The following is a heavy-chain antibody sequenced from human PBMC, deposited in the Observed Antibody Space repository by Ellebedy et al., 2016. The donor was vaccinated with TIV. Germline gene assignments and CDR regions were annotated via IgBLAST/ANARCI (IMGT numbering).Heavy chain of an antibody. J-gene: IGHJ4*02. CDR1: GFTFSSYG. Sequence: GESLKISCAASGFTFSSYGMHWVRQAPGKGLEWVAVIWYDGSNKYYADSVKGRFTISRDNSKNTLYLQMNSLRAEDTAVYYCARESLSEEQLVRSHLFGSAVNYWGQGTLVTVSS. CDR2: IWYDGSNK. V-gene: IGHV3-33*01. CDR3: ARESLSEEQLVRSHLFGSAVNY. D-gene: IGHD6-6*01.